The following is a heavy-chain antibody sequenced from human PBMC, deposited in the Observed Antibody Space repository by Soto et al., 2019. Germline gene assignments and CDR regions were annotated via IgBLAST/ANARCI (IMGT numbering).Heavy chain of an antibody. CDR1: GFTVSSNY. V-gene: IGHV3-53*01. CDR3: AREADILNWFDP. D-gene: IGHD3-9*01. CDR2: IYSGGST. Sequence: GGSLRLSCAASGFTVSSNYMSWVRQAPGKGLEWVSVIYSGGSTYYADSVKGRFTISRDNSKNTLYLQVNSLRAEDTAVYYCAREADILNWFDPWGQGTLVTVSS. J-gene: IGHJ5*02.